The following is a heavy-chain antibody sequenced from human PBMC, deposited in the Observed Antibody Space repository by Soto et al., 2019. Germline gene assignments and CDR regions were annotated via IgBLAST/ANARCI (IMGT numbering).Heavy chain of an antibody. Sequence: EVQLVESGGGLVQPGGSLRLSCTASGFAFSSYEMNWVRQAPGKGPEWVSYISSTSATIHYVDSVKGRFTISRDNAKNTVYLQMNSLRAEDSAMYYCARAAGIMTRGFHGMDVWGQGTTVTVSS. CDR1: GFAFSSYE. CDR3: ARAAGIMTRGFHGMDV. J-gene: IGHJ6*02. D-gene: IGHD3-10*01. CDR2: ISSTSATI. V-gene: IGHV3-48*03.